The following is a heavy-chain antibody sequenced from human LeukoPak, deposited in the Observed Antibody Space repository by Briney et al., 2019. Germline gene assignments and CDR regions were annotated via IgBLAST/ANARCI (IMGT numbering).Heavy chain of an antibody. CDR1: GFTFSNYS. D-gene: IGHD3-3*01. CDR2: ISSSSSYI. J-gene: IGHJ4*02. Sequence: GGSLRLSCAASGFTFSNYSMNWVRQAPGKGLEWVSSISSSSSYIYYADSVKGRFTISRDNAKNSLYLQMNSLRAEDTAVYYCARDPGIGAIDYWGQGTLVTVSS. CDR3: ARDPGIGAIDY. V-gene: IGHV3-21*01.